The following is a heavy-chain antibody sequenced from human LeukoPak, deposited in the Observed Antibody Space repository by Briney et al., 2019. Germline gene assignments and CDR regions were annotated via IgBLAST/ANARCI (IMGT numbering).Heavy chain of an antibody. CDR2: INPSGGST. CDR3: ARDIKPVTYYDYVWGSPTDY. V-gene: IGHV1-46*01. D-gene: IGHD3-16*01. Sequence: ASVKVSCKASGYTFTSYYMHWVRQAPGQGLEWMGIINPSGGSTSYAQKFQGRVTMTRDTSTSTVYMELSSLRSEDTAVYYCARDIKPVTYYDYVWGSPTDYWGQGTLVTVSS. CDR1: GYTFTSYY. J-gene: IGHJ4*02.